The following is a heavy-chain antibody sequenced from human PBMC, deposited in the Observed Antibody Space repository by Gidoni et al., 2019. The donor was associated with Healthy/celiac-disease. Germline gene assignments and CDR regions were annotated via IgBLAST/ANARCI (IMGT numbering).Heavy chain of an antibody. CDR2: ISHDGSNK. CDR1: GFPFSSYA. V-gene: IGHV3-30-3*01. CDR3: ARGGQLVYRWFDP. J-gene: IGHJ5*02. Sequence: QVQLVESGGGGVQPGRSLRLSCAASGFPFSSYAMHWVRQAPGKGLEWVAVISHDGSNKYYADSVKGRFTISRDNSKNTLYLQMNSLRAEDTAVYYCARGGQLVYRWFDPWGQGTLVTVSS. D-gene: IGHD2-2*02.